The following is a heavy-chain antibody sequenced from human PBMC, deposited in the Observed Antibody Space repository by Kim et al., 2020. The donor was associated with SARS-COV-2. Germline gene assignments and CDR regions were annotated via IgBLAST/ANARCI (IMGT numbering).Heavy chain of an antibody. J-gene: IGHJ5*02. CDR3: ARSEGYYGSGRYFDP. D-gene: IGHD3-10*01. CDR1: GYSISSGYY. CDR2: IYHSGST. Sequence: SETLSLTCTVSGYSISSGYYWGWIRQPPGKGLEWIGSIYHSGSTYYNPSLKSRVTISVDTSKNQFSLKLSSVTAADTAVYYCARSEGYYGSGRYFDPWG. V-gene: IGHV4-38-2*02.